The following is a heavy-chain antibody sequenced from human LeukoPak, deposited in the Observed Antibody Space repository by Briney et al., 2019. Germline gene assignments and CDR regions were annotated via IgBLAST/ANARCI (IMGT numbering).Heavy chain of an antibody. D-gene: IGHD4-17*01. V-gene: IGHV1-46*03. Sequence: ASVKVSCKASGYTFTSYYMHWVRQAPGQGLEWMGIINPSGGSTSYAQKFQGRVTMTRDTSTSTVYMELSSLRSEDTAVYYCARDALPGFHGDYRHWFDPWGQGTLVTVSS. J-gene: IGHJ5*02. CDR1: GYTFTSYY. CDR3: ARDALPGFHGDYRHWFDP. CDR2: INPSGGST.